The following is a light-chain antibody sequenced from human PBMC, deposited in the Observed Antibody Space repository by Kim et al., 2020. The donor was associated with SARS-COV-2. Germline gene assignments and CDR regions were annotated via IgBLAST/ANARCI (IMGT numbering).Light chain of an antibody. CDR1: QSVSSY. CDR3: QQRSNWPIT. J-gene: IGKJ5*01. V-gene: IGKV3-11*01. Sequence: FSPGEGATLSCRASQSVSSYLAWYQQKPGQAPRLLIYDASNRATGIPARFSGSGSGTDFTLTISSLEPEDFAVYYCQQRSNWPITFGQGTRLEIK. CDR2: DAS.